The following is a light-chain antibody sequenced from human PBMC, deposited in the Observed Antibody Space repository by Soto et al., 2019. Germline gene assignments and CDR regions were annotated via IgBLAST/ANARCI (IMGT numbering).Light chain of an antibody. J-gene: IGLJ3*02. V-gene: IGLV3-21*04. CDR3: QVWDSSSDHWV. CDR1: NIGSKS. CDR2: YDS. Sequence: SYELTQPPSVSVAPGKTARITCGGNNIGSKSVHWYQQKPGQAPVLVIYYDSDWPSGIPERFSGSNSGNTATLTISRVEAGDEADYYCQVWDSSSDHWVFGGGTKVTVL.